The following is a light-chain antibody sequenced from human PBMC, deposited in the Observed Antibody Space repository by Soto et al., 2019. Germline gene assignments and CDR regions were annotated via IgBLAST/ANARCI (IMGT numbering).Light chain of an antibody. V-gene: IGKV1-5*03. CDR1: QSVNTW. Sequence: DIQMTQSPSTLSASVGDRVTITCRASQSVNTWLAWYQQKPGKAPNLLIHKASTLEAGVPSRFSGSGSGTEFTLSVSSLQPDDFATYCCHQYDSAPLTFGGGTKVEIK. J-gene: IGKJ4*01. CDR2: KAS. CDR3: HQYDSAPLT.